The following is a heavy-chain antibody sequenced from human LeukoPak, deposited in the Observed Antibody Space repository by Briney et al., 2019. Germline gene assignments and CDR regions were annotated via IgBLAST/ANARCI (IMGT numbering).Heavy chain of an antibody. Sequence: GGSLRLSCAASGFTVSSNYMSWVRQAPGKGLEWVSVIYSGGSTYYADSVKGRFTIPRDNSKNTLYLQMNSLRAEDTAVYYCARDGGGSWSFDYWGQGTLVTVSS. V-gene: IGHV3-53*01. CDR1: GFTVSSNY. D-gene: IGHD3-16*01. CDR2: IYSGGST. CDR3: ARDGGGSWSFDY. J-gene: IGHJ4*02.